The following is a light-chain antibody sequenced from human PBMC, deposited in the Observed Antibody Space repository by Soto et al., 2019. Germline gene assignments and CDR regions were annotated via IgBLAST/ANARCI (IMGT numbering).Light chain of an antibody. CDR1: QSISTS. Sequence: DIQMTQSPATLSASVGDRVTMTCRASQSISTSLAWYQHKPGKAPKLLIYKASTLQSGVPSRFSGSGSGTEFTLTISSLQPDDFATYYCQHYNSYSEAFGQGTKVDIK. CDR3: QHYNSYSEA. V-gene: IGKV1-5*03. CDR2: KAS. J-gene: IGKJ1*01.